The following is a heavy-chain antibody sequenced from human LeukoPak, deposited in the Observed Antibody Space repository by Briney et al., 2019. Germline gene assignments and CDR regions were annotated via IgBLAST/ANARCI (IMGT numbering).Heavy chain of an antibody. V-gene: IGHV4-34*01. J-gene: IGHJ4*02. CDR3: ARARHAGRDGYNWFDY. CDR2: INHSGST. D-gene: IGHD5-24*01. Sequence: SETLSLPCAVYGGSFSGYYWSWIRQPPGKGREWLGEINHSGSTNYNPSLKSRVTIPVDTSKNQFSLKLSSVTAADTAVYYCARARHAGRDGYNWFDYWGQGTLVTVSS. CDR1: GGSFSGYY.